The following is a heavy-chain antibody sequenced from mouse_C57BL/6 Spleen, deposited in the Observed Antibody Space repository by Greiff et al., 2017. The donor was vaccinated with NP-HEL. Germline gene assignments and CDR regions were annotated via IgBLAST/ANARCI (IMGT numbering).Heavy chain of an antibody. Sequence: VQLQQPGAELVMPGASVKLSCKASGYTFTSYWMHWVKQRPGQGLEWIGEIDPSDSYTNYNQKFKGKSTLTVDKSSSTAYMQLSSLTSEDSAVYYCARWDSNSFDYWGQGTTLTVSS. V-gene: IGHV1-69*01. CDR1: GYTFTSYW. D-gene: IGHD2-5*01. CDR3: ARWDSNSFDY. J-gene: IGHJ2*01. CDR2: IDPSDSYT.